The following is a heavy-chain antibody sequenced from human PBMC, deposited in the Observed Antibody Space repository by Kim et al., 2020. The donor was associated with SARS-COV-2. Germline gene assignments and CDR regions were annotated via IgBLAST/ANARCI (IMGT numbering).Heavy chain of an antibody. CDR1: GFTFSSYS. D-gene: IGHD2-21*01. CDR2: IRSSSSTI. CDR3: AGERDMVVGIAIFSDIDPAYGMDV. V-gene: IGHV3-48*02. Sequence: GGSLRLSCAASGFTFSSYSMNWVRQAPGKGLEWVSYIRSSSSTIYSADSVKGRFTISRDNAKNSLYLQMNSLRDEYTAVYYWAGERDMVVGIAIFSDIDPAYGMDVWGQGTTGTVAS. J-gene: IGHJ6*02.